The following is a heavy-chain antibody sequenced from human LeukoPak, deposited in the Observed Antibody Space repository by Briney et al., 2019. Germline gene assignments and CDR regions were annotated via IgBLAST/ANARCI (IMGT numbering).Heavy chain of an antibody. CDR3: ARVSSLTYYYDSSGYYPIRN. CDR2: ISAYNGNT. V-gene: IGHV1-18*01. D-gene: IGHD3-22*01. J-gene: IGHJ4*02. CDR1: GYTFTSYD. Sequence: ASVKVSCKASGYTFTSYDISWVRQAPGQGLEWMGWISAYNGNTNYAQKLQGRVTMTTDTSTSTAYMELRSLRSDDTAVYYCARVSSLTYYYDSSGYYPIRNWGQGTLVTVSS.